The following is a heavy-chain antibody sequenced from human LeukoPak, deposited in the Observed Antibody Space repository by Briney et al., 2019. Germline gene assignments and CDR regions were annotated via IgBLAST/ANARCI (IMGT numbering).Heavy chain of an antibody. D-gene: IGHD1-26*01. CDR2: INSGGST. V-gene: IGHV3-53*01. CDR1: GFSVSSNY. CDR3: ARSVSWDYFDY. Sequence: GGSLRLSCAASGFSVSSNYMSWVRQAPGKGLEWVSVINSGGSTYYADPVKGRFTISRDNSKNTVYLQMIGLRVEDTAVYYCARSVSWDYFDYWGQGTLVTVSS. J-gene: IGHJ4*02.